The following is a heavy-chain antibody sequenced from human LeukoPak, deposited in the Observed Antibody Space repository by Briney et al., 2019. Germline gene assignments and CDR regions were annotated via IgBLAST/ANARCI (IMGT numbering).Heavy chain of an antibody. CDR3: AREGSAKGYFDY. CDR2: ITDTSTTI. CDR1: GFTFSGDS. D-gene: IGHD6-6*01. V-gene: IGHV3-48*04. J-gene: IGHJ4*02. Sequence: PGGSLRLSCAASGFTFSGDSMTWVRQAPGKGLGWVSFITDTSTTIYYADSVKGRFTISRDNAKNSLYLQMNSLRAEDTAVYYCAREGSAKGYFDYWGQGTLVTVS.